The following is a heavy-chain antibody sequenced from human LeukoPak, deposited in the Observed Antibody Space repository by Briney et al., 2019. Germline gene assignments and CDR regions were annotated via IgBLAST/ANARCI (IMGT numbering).Heavy chain of an antibody. CDR3: ARVDTAMVTFDY. D-gene: IGHD5-18*01. CDR2: IHHDGRI. J-gene: IGHJ4*02. CDR1: GGSIDSTNW. V-gene: IGHV4/OR15-8*01. Sequence: KTSETLSLTCDVSGGSIDSTNWWNWVRQPPGKGLEWIGEIHHDGRINYNPSLKSRVTISVDTSKNQFSLKLSSVTAADTAVYYCARVDTAMVTFDYWGQGTLVTVSS.